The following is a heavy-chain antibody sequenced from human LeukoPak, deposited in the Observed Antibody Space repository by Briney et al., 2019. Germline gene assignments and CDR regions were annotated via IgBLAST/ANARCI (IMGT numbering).Heavy chain of an antibody. D-gene: IGHD3-9*01. CDR1: GYTFTSYY. Sequence: ASVKVSCKASGYTFTSYYMHWVRRAPGQGLEWMGIINPSGGSTSYAQKFQGRVTMTRDMSTSTVYMELSSLRSEDTAVYYCARRYYDILTGSEDWFDPWGQGTLVTVSS. CDR3: ARRYYDILTGSEDWFDP. J-gene: IGHJ5*02. V-gene: IGHV1-46*01. CDR2: INPSGGST.